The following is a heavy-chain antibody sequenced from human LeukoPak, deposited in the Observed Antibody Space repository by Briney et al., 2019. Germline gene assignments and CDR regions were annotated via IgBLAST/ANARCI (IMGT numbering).Heavy chain of an antibody. J-gene: IGHJ6*02. D-gene: IGHD3-9*01. CDR2: ISAYNGNT. V-gene: IGHV1-18*01. CDR1: GYTFTSYG. Sequence: PLASVKVSCKASGYTFTSYGISWVRQAPGQGLEWMGWISAYNGNTNYAQKLQGRVTMTTDTSTSTAYMELRSLRSDDTAVYYCAREEPAYDILTGGHYYGMDVWGQGTTVTVSS. CDR3: AREEPAYDILTGGHYYGMDV.